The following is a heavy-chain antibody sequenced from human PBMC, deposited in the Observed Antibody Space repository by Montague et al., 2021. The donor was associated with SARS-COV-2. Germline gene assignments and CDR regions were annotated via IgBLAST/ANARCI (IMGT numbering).Heavy chain of an antibody. CDR2: IYYSGST. J-gene: IGHJ5*02. CDR1: GGSISSSSYY. CDR3: ARHKRPIYCSGGSCYSKGGWFDP. V-gene: IGHV4-39*01. D-gene: IGHD2-15*01. Sequence: SETLSLTCTVSGGSISSSSYYWGWIRQPPGKGLEWIGSIYYSGSTYYNPSLKSRVTISVDTSKNQFSLKLGSVTAADTAVYYCARHKRPIYCSGGSCYSKGGWFDPWGQGTLVTVSS.